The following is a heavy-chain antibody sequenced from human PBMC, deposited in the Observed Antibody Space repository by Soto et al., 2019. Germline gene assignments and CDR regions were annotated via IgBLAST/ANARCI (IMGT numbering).Heavy chain of an antibody. J-gene: IGHJ4*02. CDR3: VKDFSPGVWGSYPTFDY. CDR1: GYTFTSYD. CDR2: MNPNSGNT. D-gene: IGHD3-16*02. Sequence: GASVKVSCKASGYTFTSYDINWVRQATGQGLEWMGWMNPNSGNTGYAQKFQGRVTMTRNTSISTAYMELSSLRAEDTAVYYCVKDFSPGVWGSYPTFDYWGQGTLVTVSS. V-gene: IGHV1-8*01.